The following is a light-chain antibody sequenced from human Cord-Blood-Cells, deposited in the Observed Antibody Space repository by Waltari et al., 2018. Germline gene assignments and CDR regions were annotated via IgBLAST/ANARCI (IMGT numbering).Light chain of an antibody. CDR2: WAS. CDR3: QQYYSAPHS. Sequence: DIVMTQSPDSLAVSLGERATINCKSSQSVLYSSNNKNYLAWYQQKPGQPPKLLIYWASTRESGVPDRFSGSGSGTDFTLTISCLQAEDVAVYCCQQYYSAPHSFGQGTKLEIK. CDR1: QSVLYSSNNKNY. J-gene: IGKJ2*03. V-gene: IGKV4-1*01.